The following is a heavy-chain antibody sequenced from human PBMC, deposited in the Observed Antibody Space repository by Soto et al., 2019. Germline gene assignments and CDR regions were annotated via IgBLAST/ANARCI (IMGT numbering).Heavy chain of an antibody. CDR3: ARGTGHNYYYMDV. J-gene: IGHJ6*03. CDR1: GYIFSSYG. V-gene: IGHV3-33*01. Sequence: QVQLVESGGGVVQPGRSLRLSCAASGYIFSSYGMHWVRQAPGKGLEWVTVIWYDGSDKYYADSVKGRFTISRDNSKNTLYLQMNSLRAEDTAVYYGARGTGHNYYYMDVWGKGTTVTVSS. CDR2: IWYDGSDK. D-gene: IGHD3-10*01.